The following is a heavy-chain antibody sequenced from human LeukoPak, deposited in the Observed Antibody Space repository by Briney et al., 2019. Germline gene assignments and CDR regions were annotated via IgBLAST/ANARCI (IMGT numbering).Heavy chain of an antibody. J-gene: IGHJ4*02. CDR3: TRSAYCGGDCYSGIDY. Sequence: GGSLXXSCAASGFTFSGSAMHWVRQASGKGLEWVGRIRSKANSYATAYAASVKGRFTISRDESKKKAYLQMNSLKTEDTAVYYCTRSAYCGGDCYSGIDYWGQGTLVTVSS. CDR1: GFTFSGSA. V-gene: IGHV3-73*01. CDR2: IRSKANSYAT. D-gene: IGHD2-21*02.